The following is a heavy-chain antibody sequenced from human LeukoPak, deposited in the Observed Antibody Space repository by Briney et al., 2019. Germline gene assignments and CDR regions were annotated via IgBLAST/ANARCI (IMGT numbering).Heavy chain of an antibody. Sequence: GGSLRLSCAASGFTFSNYGMHWVRKAPGKWLEWVAFTRFDGSIKYYADSVKGRFTISRDNSKNTLYLQMSSLRAEDTAVFYSAKGSIQGDTSLDYWGQGTPVTVSS. D-gene: IGHD5-18*01. CDR2: TRFDGSIK. V-gene: IGHV3-30*02. CDR1: GFTFSNYG. J-gene: IGHJ4*02. CDR3: AKGSIQGDTSLDY.